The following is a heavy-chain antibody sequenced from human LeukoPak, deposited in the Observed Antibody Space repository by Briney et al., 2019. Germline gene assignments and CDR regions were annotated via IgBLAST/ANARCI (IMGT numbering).Heavy chain of an antibody. D-gene: IGHD5-18*01. CDR1: GGSISSGGYS. CDR2: IYHSGST. J-gene: IGHJ5*02. Sequence: SETLSLTCAVSGGSISSGGYSWSWIRQPPGKGLEGIGYIYHSGSTYYNPSLKSRVTISVDRSKNQFSLKLSSVTAADTAVYYWARGGGDSYGYWYWFDPWGQGTLVTVSS. CDR3: ARGGGDSYGYWYWFDP. V-gene: IGHV4-30-2*01.